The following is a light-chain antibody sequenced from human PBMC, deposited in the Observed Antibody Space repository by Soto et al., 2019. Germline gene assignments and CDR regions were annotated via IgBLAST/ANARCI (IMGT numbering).Light chain of an antibody. CDR1: STDVGGYKY. Sequence: QSVLTQTASVSGSPGQSITISCAGTSTDVGGYKYVSWYQLHPGKAPKLIIYEDTNRPSGVSDRFSGSKSGNTASLTISGLQAEDEAEYYCFSYTSSSTRAFGPGTKVTVL. V-gene: IGLV2-14*01. CDR3: FSYTSSSTRA. CDR2: EDT. J-gene: IGLJ1*01.